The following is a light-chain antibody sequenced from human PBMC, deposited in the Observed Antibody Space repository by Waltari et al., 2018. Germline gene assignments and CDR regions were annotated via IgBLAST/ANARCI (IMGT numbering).Light chain of an antibody. Sequence: EIVMTQTPLYLAITPGEPASISCRSSQSLLHSNGHTYLHWYLQKPGQSPQLLIYGGSNRASGVPDRFSGSGSGTDFTLKISKVEADDVGVYYCVQAVELFTFGPGTKLDIK. CDR3: VQAVELFT. J-gene: IGKJ3*01. V-gene: IGKV2-40*01. CDR1: QSLLHSNGHTY. CDR2: GGS.